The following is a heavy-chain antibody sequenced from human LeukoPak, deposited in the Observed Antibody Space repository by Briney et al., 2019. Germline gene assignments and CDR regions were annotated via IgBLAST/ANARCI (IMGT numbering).Heavy chain of an antibody. Sequence: GGSLRLSCAASGFTVSSNYMGWVRQAPGKGLDWVSVIYSGGSVYYAESVKGRFTISRDSSKNPLHLQMNSRTAEYTAVYYCARGSSLAAVARGFDNWGKGTLFTVSS. J-gene: IGHJ4*02. CDR2: IYSGGSV. V-gene: IGHV3-66*02. D-gene: IGHD6-19*01. CDR3: ARGSSLAAVARGFDN. CDR1: GFTVSSNY.